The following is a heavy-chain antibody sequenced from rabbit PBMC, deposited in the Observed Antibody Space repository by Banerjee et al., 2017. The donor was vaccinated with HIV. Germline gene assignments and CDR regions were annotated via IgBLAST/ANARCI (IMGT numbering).Heavy chain of an antibody. J-gene: IGHJ4*01. D-gene: IGHD4-2*01. CDR3: ARSSDYAGAFNL. V-gene: IGHV1S40*01. Sequence: QSLEESGGDLVKPGASLTLTCTASGFSFTSDYYMCWVRQAPGKGLEWIACIVAGSSGSTYYASWAKGRFTISKTSSTTVTLQMTSLTAADTATYFCARSSDYAGAFNLWGPGTLVTVS. CDR2: IVAGSSGST. CDR1: GFSFTSDYY.